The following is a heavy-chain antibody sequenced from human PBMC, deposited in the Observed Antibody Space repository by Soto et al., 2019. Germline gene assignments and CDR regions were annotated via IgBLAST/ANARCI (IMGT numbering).Heavy chain of an antibody. CDR2: IIPIFGTA. V-gene: IGHV1-69*01. D-gene: IGHD2-2*01. CDR1: GGTFSSYA. Sequence: QVQLVQSGAEVKKPGSSVKVSCKASGGTFSSYAISWVRQAPGQGLEWMGGIIPIFGTANYAQKFQGRVTITADESTSTVYMELSSRRSEDTAVYYGARSPRYCSSTSCYLTPDYWGQGTLVTVSS. J-gene: IGHJ4*02. CDR3: ARSPRYCSSTSCYLTPDY.